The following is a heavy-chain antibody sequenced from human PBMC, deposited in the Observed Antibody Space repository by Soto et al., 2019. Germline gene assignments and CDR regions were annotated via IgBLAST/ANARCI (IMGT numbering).Heavy chain of an antibody. CDR1: GGSISSGGYY. CDR3: ARDRGGNSGYFDY. CDR2: IYYSGST. Sequence: QVQLQESGPGLVKPSQTLSLTCTVSGGSISSGGYYWSWIRQHPGKGLEWIGYIYYSGSTYYNPSLQSRVTISVDTSKNQFSLKLSSVTAADTAVYYCARDRGGNSGYFDYWGQGTLVTVSS. D-gene: IGHD2-21*02. V-gene: IGHV4-31*03. J-gene: IGHJ4*02.